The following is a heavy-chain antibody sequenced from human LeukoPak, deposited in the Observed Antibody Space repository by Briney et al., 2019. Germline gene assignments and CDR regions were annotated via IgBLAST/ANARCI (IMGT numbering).Heavy chain of an antibody. CDR3: ARIPGTVVTPHFDY. CDR2: IYYSGST. CDR1: GGSISSSSYY. Sequence: SETLSLTCTVSGGSISSSSYYWGWIRQPPGKGLEWIGSIYYSGSTYYNPSLKSRVTISVDTSKNQFSLKLSSVTAADTAVYYCARIPGTVVTPHFDYWGQGTLVTVSS. V-gene: IGHV4-39*07. D-gene: IGHD4-23*01. J-gene: IGHJ4*02.